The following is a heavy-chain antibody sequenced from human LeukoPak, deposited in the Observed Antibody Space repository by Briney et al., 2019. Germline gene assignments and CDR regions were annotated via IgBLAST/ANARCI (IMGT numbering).Heavy chain of an antibody. D-gene: IGHD2-21*02. V-gene: IGHV3-30-3*01. CDR3: ARAGCGGDCFYYHYGMDV. J-gene: IGHJ6*02. CDR1: GFTFSSYA. Sequence: GRSPRLSCAASGFTFSSYAMHWVRQAPGKGLEWVAVMSYDGSHKYYADSVKGRFTISRDNSRNTLYLHMNSLRAEDTALYYCARAGCGGDCFYYHYGMDVWGQGTTVTVSS. CDR2: MSYDGSHK.